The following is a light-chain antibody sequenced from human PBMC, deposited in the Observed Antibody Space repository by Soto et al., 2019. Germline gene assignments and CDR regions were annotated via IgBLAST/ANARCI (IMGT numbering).Light chain of an antibody. CDR1: QSLEYSDGNTY. V-gene: IGKV2-30*01. CDR3: MQNTNCPPIT. CDR2: GVS. Sequence: DVVMTQSPLSLSVTLGQPASISCRSSQSLEYSDGNTYLSWIHQRPGQSPRRLIYGVSNRNSGVPDRFSGSGSGTDFTLQISSVEAEDVGIYYCMQNTNCPPITLGPGTRLEIK. J-gene: IGKJ5*01.